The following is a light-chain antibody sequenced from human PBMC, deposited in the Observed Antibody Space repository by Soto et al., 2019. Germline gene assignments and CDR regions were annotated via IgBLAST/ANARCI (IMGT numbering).Light chain of an antibody. CDR3: QQLHSNPIT. V-gene: IGKV1-9*01. CDR1: LAIGSN. Sequence: DIQLTQSPSFLSASVGDRVTVTCRASLAIGSNLAWYQRKPGKAPNLLIYSASTLQTDVPSRFSGSGSGAEFTLTIDSLQPEDFATYYCQQLHSNPITFGQGTRLEIK. CDR2: SAS. J-gene: IGKJ5*01.